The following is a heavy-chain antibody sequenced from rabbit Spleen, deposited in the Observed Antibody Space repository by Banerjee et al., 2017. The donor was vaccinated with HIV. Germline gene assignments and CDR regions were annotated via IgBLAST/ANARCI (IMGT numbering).Heavy chain of an antibody. CDR2: IYAGSSGNT. J-gene: IGHJ4*01. Sequence: QEQLVESGGGLVQPEGSLTLTCKASRFSFSDRDVMCWVRQAPGKGLEWIACIYAGSSGNTYYASWAKGRFTISKTSSTTVTLQMTSLTAADTATYFCARDGSARGADLDLWGQGTLVTVS. V-gene: IGHV1S45*01. D-gene: IGHD4-1*01. CDR3: ARDGSARGADLDL. CDR1: RFSFSDRDV.